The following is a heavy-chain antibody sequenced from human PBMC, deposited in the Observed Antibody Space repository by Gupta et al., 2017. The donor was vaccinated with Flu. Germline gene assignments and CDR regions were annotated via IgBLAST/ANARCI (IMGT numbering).Heavy chain of an antibody. CDR2: IWYDGSNR. CDR3: AKSYYYDSSGYQGYFQH. Sequence: QVQLVESGGGVVQPGRSLRLSCAASGFPFSSYAMHGVRQAPGKGLEWVAVIWYDGSNRYYADSVKGRFTISRDNPENTLYLQMNSLRAEDTAVYYCAKSYYYDSSGYQGYFQHWGQGTLVTVS. D-gene: IGHD3-22*01. J-gene: IGHJ1*01. V-gene: IGHV3-33*06. CDR1: GFPFSSYA.